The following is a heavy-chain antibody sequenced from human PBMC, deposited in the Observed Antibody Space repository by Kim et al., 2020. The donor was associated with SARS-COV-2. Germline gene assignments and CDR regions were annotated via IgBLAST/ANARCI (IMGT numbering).Heavy chain of an antibody. J-gene: IGHJ4*02. CDR3: ASAPTCSVVAADSSY. D-gene: IGHD2-15*01. Sequence: DAVKGRFTISRDNAKNSLYLEMNSLRAEETAVYYCASAPTCSVVAADSSYWGQGTLVTVSS. V-gene: IGHV3-11*01.